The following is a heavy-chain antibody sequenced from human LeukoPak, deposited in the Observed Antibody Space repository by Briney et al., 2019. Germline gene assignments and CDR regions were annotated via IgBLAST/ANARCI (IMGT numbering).Heavy chain of an antibody. Sequence: GGSLRLSCAASGFTFSSYAMSWVRQAPGKGLEWVSATSGSGGSTYYADSVKGRFTISRDNSKNTLYLQMNSLRAEDTAVYYCAKDHMGNSGPYYYYGMDVWGQGTTVTVSS. CDR1: GFTFSSYA. J-gene: IGHJ6*02. V-gene: IGHV3-23*01. CDR3: AKDHMGNSGPYYYYGMDV. D-gene: IGHD4-23*01. CDR2: TSGSGGST.